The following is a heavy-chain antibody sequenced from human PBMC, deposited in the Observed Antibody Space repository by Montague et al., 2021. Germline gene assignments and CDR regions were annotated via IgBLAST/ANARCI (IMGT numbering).Heavy chain of an antibody. CDR1: GGSISRRPYY. V-gene: IGHV4-39*01. Sequence: SETLSLTCSVSGGSISRRPYYWAWIRQPPGKGLEWIATISYNGSPYSDSALKSRVTISVDTSKNQLSLRLTSVTATGTAVYYCARLTFAIGDTPEVFDIWGQGTTVTVSS. CDR2: ISYNGSP. J-gene: IGHJ3*02. D-gene: IGHD3/OR15-3a*01. CDR3: ARLTFAIGDTPEVFDI.